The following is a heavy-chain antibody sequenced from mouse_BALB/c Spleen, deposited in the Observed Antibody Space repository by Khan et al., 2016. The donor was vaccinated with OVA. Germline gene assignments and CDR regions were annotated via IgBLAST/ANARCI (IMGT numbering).Heavy chain of an antibody. CDR3: VRDGAYYRTDGWFAY. Sequence: QVQLKQSGAELARPGASVKMSCKASGYTFTSYTIHWIKLRPGQGLEWIGYINPSNGYTNYNQKFKDKATLTADKSSTTAYMQLSSLTSDDSAVCNCVRDGAYYRTDGWFAYWGQGTLVTVSA. CDR1: GYTFTSYT. J-gene: IGHJ3*01. D-gene: IGHD2-14*01. V-gene: IGHV1-4*01. CDR2: INPSNGYT.